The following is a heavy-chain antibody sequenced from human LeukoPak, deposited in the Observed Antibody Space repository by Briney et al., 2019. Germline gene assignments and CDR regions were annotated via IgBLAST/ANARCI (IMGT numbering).Heavy chain of an antibody. CDR2: IYYSGST. CDR1: GGSMSSSSYY. CDR3: ARYMGAGYYGSGSYYFGLAFDI. V-gene: IGHV4-39*01. D-gene: IGHD3-10*01. Sequence: SETLSLTCTVSGGSMSSSSYYWGWIRHPPGKGLEWIGSIYYSGSTYYNPSLKSRVTISVDTSKNQFSLKLSSVTAADTAVYYCARYMGAGYYGSGSYYFGLAFDIWGQGTMVTVSS. J-gene: IGHJ3*02.